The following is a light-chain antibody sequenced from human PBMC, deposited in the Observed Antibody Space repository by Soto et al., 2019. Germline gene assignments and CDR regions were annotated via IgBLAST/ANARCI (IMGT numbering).Light chain of an antibody. CDR1: QSISNY. V-gene: IGKV1-39*01. CDR3: QESYSAPWT. J-gene: IGKJ1*01. CDR2: AAS. Sequence: DIPMTQSPSSLSASVRDRVTITCRASQSISNYLNWYQQKPGKAPKLLIYAASSLQSGVPSRFSGSGSGTDFTLTISSLQPEDFATYYCQESYSAPWTFGQGTKVEIK.